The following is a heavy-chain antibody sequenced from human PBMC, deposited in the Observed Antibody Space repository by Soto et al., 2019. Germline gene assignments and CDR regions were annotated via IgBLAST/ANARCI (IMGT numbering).Heavy chain of an antibody. V-gene: IGHV1-69*02. Sequence: QVQLVQSGAEVKKPGSSVKVSCKASGGTFSSYTISWVRQAPGQGLEWMGRIIPILGIANYAQKFQGRVTITXXKXTXXASMELSSLRSEDTAVYYCARGTCGGDCYNNWFDPWGQGTLVTVSS. CDR3: ARGTCGGDCYNNWFDP. J-gene: IGHJ5*02. CDR1: GGTFSSYT. D-gene: IGHD2-21*02. CDR2: IIPILGIA.